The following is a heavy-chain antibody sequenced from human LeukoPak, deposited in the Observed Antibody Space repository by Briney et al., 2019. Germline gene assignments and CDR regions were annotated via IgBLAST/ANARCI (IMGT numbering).Heavy chain of an antibody. Sequence: GGSLRLSCAASGFTFSSYAMSWVRQAPGKGLGWVSAISGSGGSTYYADSVKGRFTISRDNSKNTLYLQMNSLRAEDTAVYYCAKDTPGYSSGWYDAFDIWGQGTTVTVSS. D-gene: IGHD6-19*01. CDR2: ISGSGGST. CDR1: GFTFSSYA. CDR3: AKDTPGYSSGWYDAFDI. V-gene: IGHV3-23*01. J-gene: IGHJ3*02.